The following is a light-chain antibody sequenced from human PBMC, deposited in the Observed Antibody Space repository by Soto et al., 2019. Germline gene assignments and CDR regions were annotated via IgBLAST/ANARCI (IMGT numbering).Light chain of an antibody. CDR1: QGINSF. CDR3: QQLKAFPYT. J-gene: IGKJ2*01. CDR2: SAS. Sequence: DIQLTQSPSFLSASVGDRVSITCRASQGINSFLAWYQQKPGKAPKLLIYSASTVQRGVPSRFSGSGSGTEFTLTISSLQPEDFATYYCQQLKAFPYTFGQGTKLEIK. V-gene: IGKV1-9*01.